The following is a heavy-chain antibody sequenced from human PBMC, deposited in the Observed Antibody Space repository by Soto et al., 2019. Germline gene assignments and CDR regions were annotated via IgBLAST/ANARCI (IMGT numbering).Heavy chain of an antibody. Sequence: EASVKVSCKASGYTFTSYYMHWVRQAPGQGLEWMGIINPSGGSTSYAQKFQGRVTMTRDTSTSTVYMELSSLRSEDTAVYYCARDLSAITMIVVVIPDNYYGMDVWGQGTTVTVSS. CDR2: INPSGGST. D-gene: IGHD3-22*01. CDR1: GYTFTSYY. V-gene: IGHV1-46*01. CDR3: ARDLSAITMIVVVIPDNYYGMDV. J-gene: IGHJ6*02.